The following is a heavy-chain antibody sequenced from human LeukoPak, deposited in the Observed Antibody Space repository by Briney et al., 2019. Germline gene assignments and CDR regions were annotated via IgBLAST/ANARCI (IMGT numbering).Heavy chain of an antibody. CDR1: GFTVSSNY. Sequence: PGGSLRLSCAASGFTVSSNYMSWVRQAPGKGLEWVSVIYDNGDAYSADSVKGRFTISRHNSKNTLYLQMNSLRPEDTAVHYCAGGSRRDGYDYWGQGTLVTVSS. V-gene: IGHV3-53*04. D-gene: IGHD5-24*01. J-gene: IGHJ4*02. CDR2: IYDNGDA. CDR3: AGGSRRDGYDY.